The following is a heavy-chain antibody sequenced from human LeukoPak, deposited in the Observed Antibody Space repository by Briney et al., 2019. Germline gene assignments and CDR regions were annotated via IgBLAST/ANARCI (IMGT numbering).Heavy chain of an antibody. CDR1: GYSISSGYY. CDR3: ARESEQQLVAS. V-gene: IGHV4-61*01. Sequence: PSETLSLTCTVSGYSISSGYYWGWIRQPPGNGLEWIGYIFYTGNSKYNPSLKSRVTISVDTSKNQFSLKLSSVTAADTAVYYCARESEQQLVASWGQGTLVTVSS. J-gene: IGHJ5*02. CDR2: IFYTGNS. D-gene: IGHD6-13*01.